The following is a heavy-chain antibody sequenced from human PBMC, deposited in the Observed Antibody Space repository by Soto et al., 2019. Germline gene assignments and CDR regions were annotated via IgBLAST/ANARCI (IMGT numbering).Heavy chain of an antibody. CDR2: IDPSDSYT. V-gene: IGHV5-10-1*01. Sequence: SLKISCKGSGYSFTSYWISWVRQMPGKGLEWMGRIDPSDSYTNYSPSFQGHVTISADKSISTAYLQWSSLKASDTAMYYCARRSDFWSGSDAFDIWGQGTMVTVSS. D-gene: IGHD3-3*01. CDR1: GYSFTSYW. J-gene: IGHJ3*02. CDR3: ARRSDFWSGSDAFDI.